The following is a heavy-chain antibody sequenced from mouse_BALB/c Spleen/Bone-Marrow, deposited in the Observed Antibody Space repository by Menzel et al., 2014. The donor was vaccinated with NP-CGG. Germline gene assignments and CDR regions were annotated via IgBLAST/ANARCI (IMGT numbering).Heavy chain of an antibody. D-gene: IGHD2-3*01. Sequence: EVKVVESGGGLVQPGGSLKLSCAASGFTFSSYGMSWVRQTPDKRLELVATINSNGGSTYYPGSVKGRFTISRDNAKNTLYLQMSSLKSEDTAMYYCARDGYYVFYAMDYWGQGTSVTVSS. CDR2: INSNGGST. V-gene: IGHV5-6-3*01. J-gene: IGHJ4*01. CDR3: ARDGYYVFYAMDY. CDR1: GFTFSSYG.